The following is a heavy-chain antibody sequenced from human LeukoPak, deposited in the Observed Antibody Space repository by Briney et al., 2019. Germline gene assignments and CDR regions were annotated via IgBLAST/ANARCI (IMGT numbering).Heavy chain of an antibody. CDR1: GVTFSSYA. V-gene: IGHV3-30-3*01. D-gene: IGHD2-21*01. J-gene: IGHJ4*02. Sequence: GGSLRLSCAASGVTFSSYAMHWVRHAPGKGLEWVAVISYDGSNKYYADSVKGRFTISRDNSKNTLYLQMNSLRAEDTAVYYCASYSDYWGQGTLVTVSS. CDR2: ISYDGSNK. CDR3: ASYSDY.